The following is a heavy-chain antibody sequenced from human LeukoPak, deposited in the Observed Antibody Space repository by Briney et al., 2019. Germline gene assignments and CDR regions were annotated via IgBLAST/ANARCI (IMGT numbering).Heavy chain of an antibody. CDR1: GFTFSSYS. D-gene: IGHD1-26*01. CDR2: ISSSSSYI. V-gene: IGHV3-21*01. Sequence: PGGSLRLSCAASGFTFSSYSMNWVRQAPGKGLEWVSSISSSSSYIYYADSVKGRFTISRDNSKNTLYLQMNSLRAEDTAVYYCAKAEWELRAPFDYWGQGTLVTVSS. CDR3: AKAEWELRAPFDY. J-gene: IGHJ4*02.